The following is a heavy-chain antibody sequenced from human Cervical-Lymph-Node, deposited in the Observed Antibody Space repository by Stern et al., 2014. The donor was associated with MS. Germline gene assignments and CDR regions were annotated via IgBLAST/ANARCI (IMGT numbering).Heavy chain of an antibody. J-gene: IGHJ4*02. CDR1: GGSISSYY. V-gene: IGHV4-59*01. CDR3: ARVDGDYFFDY. CDR2: IYYSGST. D-gene: IGHD4-17*01. Sequence: QVQLQESGPGLVKPSETLSLTCTVSGGSISSYYWSWIRQPPGKGLEWIGYIYYSGSTNYNPSLKSRVTISVDTSENQFSLKLSSVTAADTAVYYCARVDGDYFFDYWGQGTLVTVSS.